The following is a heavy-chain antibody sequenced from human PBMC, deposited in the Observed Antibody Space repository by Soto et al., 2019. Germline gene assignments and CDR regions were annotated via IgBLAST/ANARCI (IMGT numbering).Heavy chain of an antibody. CDR1: GASISGYH. J-gene: IGHJ3*02. V-gene: IGHV4-59*01. CDR3: AREPLYSSGWGDAFDI. CDR2: MSYSGST. Sequence: PSETLSLTCTVSGASISGYHWGWIRQPPGKGLEWIGYMSYSGSTNYSPSLKSRVTMSVDTSKNQFSLKLSSVTAADTAVYYCAREPLYSSGWGDAFDIWGQGTMVTVSS. D-gene: IGHD6-19*01.